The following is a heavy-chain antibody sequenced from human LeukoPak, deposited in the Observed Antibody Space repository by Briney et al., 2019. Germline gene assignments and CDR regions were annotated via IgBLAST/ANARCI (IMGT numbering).Heavy chain of an antibody. CDR1: GFTFGDYY. V-gene: IGHV3-11*05. CDR2: ISGDSSYT. J-gene: IGHJ3*02. Sequence: GGSLRLSCAASGFTFGDYYMSWIRQAPGKGLEWISYISGDSSYTNYADSVKGRFTVSRDNAENSLYLQMNSLRAEDTAVYYCARDAPDKDAFDIWGQGTMVTVS. CDR3: ARDAPDKDAFDI. D-gene: IGHD3-9*01.